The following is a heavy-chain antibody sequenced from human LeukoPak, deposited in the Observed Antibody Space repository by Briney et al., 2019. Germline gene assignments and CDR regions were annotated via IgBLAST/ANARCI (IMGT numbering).Heavy chain of an antibody. CDR1: GFTFSNYG. CDR2: ISFDGSNK. D-gene: IGHD1-26*01. Sequence: GRSLRLSCAASGFTFSNYGMHWVRQAPGKGLEWVAVISFDGSNKYYADSVKGRLTISRDNSKNTLYLQMNSLRAEDTAVYYCAKSIVGATGDAFDIWGQGTMVTVSS. CDR3: AKSIVGATGDAFDI. V-gene: IGHV3-30*18. J-gene: IGHJ3*02.